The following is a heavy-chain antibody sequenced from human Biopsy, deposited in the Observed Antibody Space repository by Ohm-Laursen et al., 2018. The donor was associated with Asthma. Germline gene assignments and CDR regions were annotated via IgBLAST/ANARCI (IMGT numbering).Heavy chain of an antibody. CDR2: IDQSGYT. CDR3: ARAAITGIRGWFDP. CDR1: GGYLTGHY. D-gene: IGHD1-20*01. V-gene: IGHV4-34*01. Sequence: SETLPLTCIVYGGYLTGHYWNWIRQPPGKGLEWIGEIDQSGYTNYNPSLKSRVTISADTSKNQFHLNLSSVTAADTAVYFCARAAITGIRGWFDPWGQGTQVTVSS. J-gene: IGHJ5*02.